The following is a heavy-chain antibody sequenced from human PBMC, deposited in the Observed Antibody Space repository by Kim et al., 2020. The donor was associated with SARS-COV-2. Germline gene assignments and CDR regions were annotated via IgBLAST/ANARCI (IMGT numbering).Heavy chain of an antibody. V-gene: IGHV3-64D*06. J-gene: IGHJ3*02. Sequence: KGRFTISRDNSKNTLYLQMSSLRAEDTAVYYCVKDTHGRGGSYSDDAFDIWGQGTMVTVSS. D-gene: IGHD1-26*01. CDR3: VKDTHGRGGSYSDDAFDI.